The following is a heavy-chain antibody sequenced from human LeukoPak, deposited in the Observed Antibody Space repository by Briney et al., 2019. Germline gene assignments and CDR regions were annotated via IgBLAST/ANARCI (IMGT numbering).Heavy chain of an antibody. CDR3: AKVPLPTVVTPLMDC. Sequence: GGSLRLSCAASGFTFSIYAMSWVRQAPGKGLEWVSAISGSGGSTYYADSVKGRFTISRDNSKNTLYLQMNSLRAEDTAVYYCAKVPLPTVVTPLMDCWGQGTLVTVSS. V-gene: IGHV3-23*01. CDR2: ISGSGGST. J-gene: IGHJ4*02. D-gene: IGHD4-23*01. CDR1: GFTFSIYA.